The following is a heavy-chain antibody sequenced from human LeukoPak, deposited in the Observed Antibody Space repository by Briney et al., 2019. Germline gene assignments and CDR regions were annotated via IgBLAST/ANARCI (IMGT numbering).Heavy chain of an antibody. CDR3: ARSVPSLDYLFDS. J-gene: IGHJ5*01. Sequence: PSETLSLTCTVAAGSISNYHWSWIRQPPGKGLEWIGCIFYSGITNYNPSLKSRVTVSVDTSKNQFSLRLTSVTAADTAVYYCARSVPSLDYLFDSWGHGTLVTVSS. CDR1: AGSISNYH. CDR2: IFYSGIT. V-gene: IGHV4-59*08. D-gene: IGHD4-11*01.